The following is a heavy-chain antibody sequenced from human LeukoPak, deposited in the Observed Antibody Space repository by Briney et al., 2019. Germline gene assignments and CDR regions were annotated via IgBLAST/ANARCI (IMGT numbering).Heavy chain of an antibody. J-gene: IGHJ5*02. Sequence: SETLSLTCAVYGGSFSGYYWSWIRQPPGKGLEWIGEINHSGSTNYHPSLKSRVTISVDTSKNRFSLKLSSVTAADTAVYYCARGLRSRQYSSSWYFPHGWFDPWGQGTLVTVSS. V-gene: IGHV4-34*01. CDR1: GGSFSGYY. CDR2: INHSGST. D-gene: IGHD6-13*01. CDR3: ARGLRSRQYSSSWYFPHGWFDP.